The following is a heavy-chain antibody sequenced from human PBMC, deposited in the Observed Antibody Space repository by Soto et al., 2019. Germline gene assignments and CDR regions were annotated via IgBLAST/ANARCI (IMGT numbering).Heavy chain of an antibody. D-gene: IGHD3-3*01. V-gene: IGHV3-30*18. CDR2: ISYDGSNK. Sequence: PGGSLRLSCAASGFTFSSYGMHWVRQAPGKGLEWVAVISYDGSNKYYADSVKGRFTISRDNSKNTLYLQMNSLRAEDTAVYYSAKAYYDFWSGYYNSSGMDVWGQGTTVTVSS. CDR3: AKAYYDFWSGYYNSSGMDV. J-gene: IGHJ6*02. CDR1: GFTFSSYG.